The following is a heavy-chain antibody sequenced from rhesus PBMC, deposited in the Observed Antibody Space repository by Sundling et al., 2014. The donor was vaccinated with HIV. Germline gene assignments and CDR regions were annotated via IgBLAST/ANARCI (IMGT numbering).Heavy chain of an antibody. CDR1: GFTFDDYA. D-gene: IGHD2-2*01. J-gene: IGHJ6*01. CDR2: ISWSGDKI. Sequence: EVQLVESGGGVARPGGSLRLSCAASGFTFDDYAMHWVRQAPGRGLEWVSGISWSGDKIAYADSVKGRFTISRDNAKNSLYLQMNRLRPEDTALYYCVRQWKVDIVLVLLSMPHYGLVFRGPKGSSSPSPQ. CDR3: VRQWKVDIVLVLLSMPHYGLVF. V-gene: IGHV3-201*01.